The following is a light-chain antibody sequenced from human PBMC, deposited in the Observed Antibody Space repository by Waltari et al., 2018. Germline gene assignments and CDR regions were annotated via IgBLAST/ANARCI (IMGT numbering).Light chain of an antibody. J-gene: IGKJ4*01. V-gene: IGKV4-1*01. Sequence: DIVMTQSPDSLAVSMGERATINCKSSQSVLYSPSNQYYVGWYQHKPGQPPKLLIYWAYSRESGVPDRFRGSGSGTDFTLTISGLQAEDVATYYCQQYLRTPLTFGGGTKVEIK. CDR3: QQYLRTPLT. CDR2: WAY. CDR1: QSVLYSPSNQYY.